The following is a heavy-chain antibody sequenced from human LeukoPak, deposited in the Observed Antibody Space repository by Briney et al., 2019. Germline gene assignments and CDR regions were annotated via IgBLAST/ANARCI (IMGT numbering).Heavy chain of an antibody. D-gene: IGHD4-17*01. CDR3: ARDLPLPAVTTYYYYGMDV. J-gene: IGHJ6*02. V-gene: IGHV3-21*01. Sequence: PGGSLRLSCAASGFTFSSYSMNWVRPAPGKGLGRVSSISSSSSYIYYADSVKGRFTISRDNAKNSLYLQMNSLRAEDTAVYYCARDLPLPAVTTYYYYGMDVWGQGTTVTVSS. CDR2: ISSSSSYI. CDR1: GFTFSSYS.